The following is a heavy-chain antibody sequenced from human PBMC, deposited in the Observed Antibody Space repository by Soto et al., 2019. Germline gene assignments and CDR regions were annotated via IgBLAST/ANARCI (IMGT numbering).Heavy chain of an antibody. J-gene: IGHJ4*02. V-gene: IGHV3-72*01. D-gene: IGHD6-19*01. Sequence: EVQLVESGGGLVQPGGSLRLSCATSGFTFSDQYMDWVRQAPGKGLEWVGRIRNKPNSHTTEYAASVKGRFTISRDDSKNSLYLEMDSLKTGDTAVYYCARVYSSGWSGSYFDYWGQGTLVTVSS. CDR3: ARVYSSGWSGSYFDY. CDR2: IRNKPNSHTT. CDR1: GFTFSDQY.